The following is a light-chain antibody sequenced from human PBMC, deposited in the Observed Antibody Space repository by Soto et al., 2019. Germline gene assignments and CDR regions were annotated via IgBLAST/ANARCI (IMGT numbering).Light chain of an antibody. V-gene: IGLV1-40*01. CDR3: QSYDSNVRSLYV. Sequence: QSVLTQPPSVSGAPGQRVTISCTGSGSNIGAGYDVHWYQQFPGTAPKLIIYGNNNRPSGVPDRFSGSKSGASASLAITGLQAGDEADYYCQSYDSNVRSLYVFGTGTKVTLL. J-gene: IGLJ1*01. CDR2: GNN. CDR1: GSNIGAGYD.